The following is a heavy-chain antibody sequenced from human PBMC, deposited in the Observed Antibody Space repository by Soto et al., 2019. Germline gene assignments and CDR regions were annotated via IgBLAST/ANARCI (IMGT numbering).Heavy chain of an antibody. V-gene: IGHV4-39*01. Sequence: PSETLSLTCTVFGDSITTSSYYWAWIRQPPXKGLEWIGSIYYGGKTYYNPSLKGRVTISVDTSKSQFSLKLSPVTAADTAAYSCARRGDRSPLGAGSGSQVYQYLVNVWGQATTV. D-gene: IGHD3-10*01. J-gene: IGHJ6*01. CDR1: GDSITTSSYY. CDR3: ARRGDRSPLGAGSGSQVYQYLVNV. CDR2: IYYGGKT.